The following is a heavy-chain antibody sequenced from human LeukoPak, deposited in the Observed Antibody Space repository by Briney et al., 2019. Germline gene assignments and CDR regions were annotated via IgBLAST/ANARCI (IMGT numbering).Heavy chain of an antibody. V-gene: IGHV3-74*01. J-gene: IGHJ4*02. CDR1: GFTFSSYW. D-gene: IGHD3-16*01. CDR3: ARDWGSGDYFDY. Sequence: PGGSLRLSXAASGFTFSSYWMHWVRQAPGKGLVWVSRINSDGSSTSYADSVKGRFTISRDNAKNTLYLQMNSLRAEDTAVYYCARDWGSGDYFDYWGQGTLVTVSS. CDR2: INSDGSST.